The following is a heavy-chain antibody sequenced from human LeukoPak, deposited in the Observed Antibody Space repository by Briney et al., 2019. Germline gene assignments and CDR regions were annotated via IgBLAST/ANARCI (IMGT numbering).Heavy chain of an antibody. V-gene: IGHV4-59*12. D-gene: IGHD3-10*01. CDR1: GGSINSYF. J-gene: IGHJ5*02. CDR2: ISHIGTT. CDR3: ARGVQGWFAP. Sequence: SETLSLTCTVSGGSINSYFWSWIRQPLGKGLEWIGYISHIGTTYNNPSLKSRVSISVDTSRNQLSLRLTSVTAADTAVYYCARGVQGWFAPWGQGTLVTVSS.